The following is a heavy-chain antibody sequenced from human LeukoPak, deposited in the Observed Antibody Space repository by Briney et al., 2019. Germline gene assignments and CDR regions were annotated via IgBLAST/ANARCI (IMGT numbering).Heavy chain of an antibody. J-gene: IGHJ4*02. CDR2: IIPIFGTA. CDR1: GGTFSSYA. D-gene: IGHD6-19*01. Sequence: ASVKVSCKASGGTFSSYAISWVLQAPGQGREWMGGIIPIFGTANSAQKFQGRVTITADESTSTAYMELSSLRSEDTAVYYCAREESSGWYPYYFDYWGQGTLVTVSS. CDR3: AREESSGWYPYYFDY. V-gene: IGHV1-69*13.